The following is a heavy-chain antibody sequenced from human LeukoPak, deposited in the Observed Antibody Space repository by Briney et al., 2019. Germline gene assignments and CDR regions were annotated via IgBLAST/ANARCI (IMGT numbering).Heavy chain of an antibody. Sequence: ASVKVSCKASGYTFTGYYIHWVRQAPGQGLEWMGWINTNTGNPTYAQGFTGRFVFSLDTSVSTAYLQISSLKAEDTAVYYCARGIAAADYYYYYMDVWGKGTTVTISS. CDR3: ARGIAAADYYYYYMDV. CDR1: GYTFTGYY. J-gene: IGHJ6*03. V-gene: IGHV7-4-1*02. CDR2: INTNTGNP. D-gene: IGHD6-13*01.